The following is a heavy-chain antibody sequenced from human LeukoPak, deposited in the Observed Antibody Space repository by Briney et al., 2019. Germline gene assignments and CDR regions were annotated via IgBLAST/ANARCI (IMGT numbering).Heavy chain of an antibody. D-gene: IGHD3-22*01. V-gene: IGHV3-48*03. CDR2: ISSSGSNI. CDR3: ARDLYDSSGYYYPAPEYFQH. Sequence: PGGSLRLSCADSRFTFSSYEMNWLRQAPGTGLEWVSYISSSGSNIYYADSVKGRFTISRDNAKNPLYLQMNSLRAEDTAVYYCARDLYDSSGYYYPAPEYFQHWGQGTLVTVSS. J-gene: IGHJ1*01. CDR1: RFTFSSYE.